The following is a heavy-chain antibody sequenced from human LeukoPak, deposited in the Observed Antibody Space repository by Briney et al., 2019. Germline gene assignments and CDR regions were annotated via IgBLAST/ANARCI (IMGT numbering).Heavy chain of an antibody. CDR3: ARRVRVDPYYYYMDV. J-gene: IGHJ6*03. D-gene: IGHD3-10*01. CDR2: IYYSGST. V-gene: IGHV4-39*01. CDR1: GGTISSSSYY. Sequence: SETLSLTCTVSGGTISSSSYYWGWIRQPPGKGLEWIGSIYYSGSTYYNPSLKSRVTISVDTSKNQFSLKLSSVTAADTAVYYCARRVRVDPYYYYMDVWGKGTTVTVSS.